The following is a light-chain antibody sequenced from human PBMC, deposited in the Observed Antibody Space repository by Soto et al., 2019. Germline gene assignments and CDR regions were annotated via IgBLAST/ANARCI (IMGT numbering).Light chain of an antibody. Sequence: AIQFTQSPSSLSPSVWDIVTITCRASQGISTLLAWYQQKPGKAPKVLIYESSLLQSGVPSRFSGSGSGTDFTLTISSLQPEDFATYYCQHFKSFPITFGQGTRLEIK. CDR2: ESS. J-gene: IGKJ5*01. CDR3: QHFKSFPIT. CDR1: QGISTL. V-gene: IGKV1-13*02.